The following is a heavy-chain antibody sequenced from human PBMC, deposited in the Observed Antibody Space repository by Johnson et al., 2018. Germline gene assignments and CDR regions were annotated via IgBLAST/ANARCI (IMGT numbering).Heavy chain of an antibody. CDR3: ARITPAAGNVGYFQH. V-gene: IGHV4-34*01. J-gene: IGHJ1*01. Sequence: QVQLRQGGAGLLKASETLSLTCAVYGGSFSGYYWSWIRQPPGKGLEWIGEIHHSGSTNYNPSLKSRVTISVRTSKNQFSLKLSSVTAADTAVYYCARITPAAGNVGYFQHWGQGTLVTVSS. CDR2: IHHSGST. CDR1: GGSFSGYY. D-gene: IGHD6-13*01.